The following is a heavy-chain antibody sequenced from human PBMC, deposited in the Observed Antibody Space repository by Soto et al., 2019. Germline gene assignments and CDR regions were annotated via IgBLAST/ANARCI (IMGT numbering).Heavy chain of an antibody. CDR1: GYTFTSYY. CDR3: ARDLRYTLPYYGSGSYQDY. CDR2: INPSGGST. D-gene: IGHD3-10*01. V-gene: IGHV1-46*03. J-gene: IGHJ4*02. Sequence: GASVKVSCKASGYTFTSYYMHWVRQAPGQGLDWMGIINPSGGSTSYAQKFQGRVTMTRDTSTSTVYMELSSLRSEDTAVYYCARDLRYTLPYYGSGSYQDYWGQGTLVTVSS.